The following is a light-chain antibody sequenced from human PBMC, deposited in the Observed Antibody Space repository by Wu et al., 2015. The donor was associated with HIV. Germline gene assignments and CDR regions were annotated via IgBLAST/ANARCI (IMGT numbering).Light chain of an antibody. CDR1: QGISYY. J-gene: IGKJ3*01. CDR2: AAS. V-gene: IGKV1-27*01. CDR3: QHYNHVPRT. Sequence: DIQMTQSPSSLPTSVGDRVTITCRASQGISYYLAWYQQKPGKVPKLLIYAASTLQSGVPSRFSGSGSGTDFTLTISSLQPEDVATYYCQHYNHVPRTFGPGTKVDIK.